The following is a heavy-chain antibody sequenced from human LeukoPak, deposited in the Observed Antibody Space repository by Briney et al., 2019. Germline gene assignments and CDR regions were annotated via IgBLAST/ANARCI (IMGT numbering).Heavy chain of an antibody. CDR1: GGSISSYY. CDR3: ARLHCSGGSCYRTFDY. D-gene: IGHD2-15*01. CDR2: IYYSGSS. J-gene: IGHJ4*02. V-gene: IGHV4-59*01. Sequence: SETLSLTCTVSGGSISSYYWSWIRQPPGKGLEWIGYIYYSGSSNYNPSLKSRVTISVDTSKNQFSLKLSSVTAADTAVYYCARLHCSGGSCYRTFDYWGQGTLVTVSS.